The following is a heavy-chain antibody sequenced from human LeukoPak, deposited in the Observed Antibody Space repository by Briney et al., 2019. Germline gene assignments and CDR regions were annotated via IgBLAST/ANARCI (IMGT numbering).Heavy chain of an antibody. J-gene: IGHJ4*02. D-gene: IGHD3/OR15-3a*01. Sequence: PGGSLRLSCAASGFTFSSFAMHWVRQAPGKGLEWVAVISYDGSNKYYADSVKGRFTISRDNSKNTLYLQMNSLRAEDTAVYYCAKDLLRTSVWGQGTLVTVSS. CDR3: AKDLLRTSV. CDR1: GFTFSSFA. CDR2: ISYDGSNK. V-gene: IGHV3-30-3*01.